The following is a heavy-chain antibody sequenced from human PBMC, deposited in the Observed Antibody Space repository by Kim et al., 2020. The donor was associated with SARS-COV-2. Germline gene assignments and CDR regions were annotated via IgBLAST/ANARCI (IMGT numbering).Heavy chain of an antibody. D-gene: IGHD3-22*01. CDR2: IIPIFGTA. J-gene: IGHJ3*02. CDR3: ARVEGYYDSSGYPGVDAFDI. CDR1: GGTFSSYA. Sequence: SVKVSCKASGGTFSSYAISWVRQAPGQGLEWMGGIIPIFGTANYAPKFQGRVTITADESTSTAYMELSSLRSEDTAVYYCARVEGYYDSSGYPGVDAFDIWGQGTMVTVSS. V-gene: IGHV1-69*13.